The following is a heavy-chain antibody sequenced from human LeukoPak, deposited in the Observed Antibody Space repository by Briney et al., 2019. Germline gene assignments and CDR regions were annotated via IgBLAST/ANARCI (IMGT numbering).Heavy chain of an antibody. D-gene: IGHD3-22*01. Sequence: SQTLSLTCTVSGGSISSGSYYWSWIRQPAGKGLEWIGRIYTSGSTNYNPSLKSRVTISVDTSKNQFSLKLSSVTAADTAVYYCARGPGSSGSHYYYMDVWGKGTTVTVSS. CDR2: IYTSGST. CDR3: ARGPGSSGSHYYYMDV. CDR1: GGSISSGSYY. V-gene: IGHV4-61*02. J-gene: IGHJ6*03.